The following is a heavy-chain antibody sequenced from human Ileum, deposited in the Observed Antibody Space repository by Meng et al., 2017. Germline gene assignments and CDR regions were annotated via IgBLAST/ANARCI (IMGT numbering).Heavy chain of an antibody. J-gene: IGHJ1*01. CDR2: IKQDGSEK. CDR3: ARDQGSYGNFQH. V-gene: IGHV3-7*01. CDR1: GFTFSSYW. Sequence: GGSLRLSCGASGFTFSSYWMNWVRQAPGKGLEWVANIKQDGSEKHYVDSVEGRFTISRDNAKSSLYLQMNSLRAEDTAVYYCARDQGSYGNFQHWGQGTLVTVSS. D-gene: IGHD3-10*01.